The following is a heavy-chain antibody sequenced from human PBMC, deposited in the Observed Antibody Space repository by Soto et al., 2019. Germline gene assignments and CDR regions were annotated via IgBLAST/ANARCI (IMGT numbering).Heavy chain of an antibody. CDR2: IYYSGST. CDR3: ARDLGLDGDPTYFDY. CDR1: GGSISSGGYY. V-gene: IGHV4-31*03. J-gene: IGHJ4*02. Sequence: SETLSLTCTVSGGSISSGGYYWSWIRQHPGKGLEWIGYIYYSGSTYYNPSLKSRVTISVDTSKNQFSLKLSSVTAADTAVYYCARDLGLDGDPTYFDYWGQGTLVTV. D-gene: IGHD4-17*01.